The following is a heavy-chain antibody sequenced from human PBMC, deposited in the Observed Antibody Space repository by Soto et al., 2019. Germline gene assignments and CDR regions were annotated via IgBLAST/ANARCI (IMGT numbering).Heavy chain of an antibody. CDR3: AREDVVRGVMGAFDI. D-gene: IGHD3-10*01. Sequence: QVQLQESGPGLVKPSETLSLTCTVSGGSISRYFWTWVRQPPGKGLEWIGYIYYSGCTYYNPSLKSLVIISIDTSENQFSLKLSSVTAADTALYYCAREDVVRGVMGAFDIWGQGTMVTVSS. V-gene: IGHV4-59*01. J-gene: IGHJ3*02. CDR1: GGSISRYF. CDR2: IYYSGCT.